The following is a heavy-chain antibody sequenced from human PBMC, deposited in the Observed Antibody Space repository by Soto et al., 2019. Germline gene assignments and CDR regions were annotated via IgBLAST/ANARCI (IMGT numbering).Heavy chain of an antibody. V-gene: IGHV3-11*01. Sequence: SLRLSCAASGFTFSDYYMSWIRQAPGKGLEWVSYISSSGSTIYYADSVKGRFTISRDNAKNSLYLQMNSLRAEDTAVYYCARDVVVAATQPYYFDYWGQGTLVTVSS. CDR3: ARDVVVAATQPYYFDY. CDR1: GFTFSDYY. D-gene: IGHD2-15*01. J-gene: IGHJ4*02. CDR2: ISSSGSTI.